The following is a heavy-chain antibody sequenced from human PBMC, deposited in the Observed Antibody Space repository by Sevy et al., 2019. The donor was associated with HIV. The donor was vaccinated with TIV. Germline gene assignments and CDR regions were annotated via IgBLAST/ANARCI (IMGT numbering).Heavy chain of an antibody. CDR2: IRTKAYGGTT. CDR1: GFTFGDYA. D-gene: IGHD3-10*02. J-gene: IGHJ4*02. CDR3: TRGRYTYVPFDY. Sequence: GGSLRLSCTASGFTFGDYAMNWFRQAPGKGLEWVGFIRTKAYGGTTEYAASLNGRFTISREDSKSIAYLQMNSLKTEDTAVYYCTRGRYTYVPFDYWGQGTLVTVSS. V-gene: IGHV3-49*03.